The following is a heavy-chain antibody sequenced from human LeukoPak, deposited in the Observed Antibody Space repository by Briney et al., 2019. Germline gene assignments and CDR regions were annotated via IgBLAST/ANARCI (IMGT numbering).Heavy chain of an antibody. CDR3: ARPYYYNSRIDP. Sequence: ASQTLSLTCTVSGGSISSGDYYWSWIRQPPGKGLEWIAYMYYSGSTYYNPSLKSRVTMSADTSKNQLSLKLSSVTAADTAVYLCARPYYYNSRIDPWGEGILVTVSS. D-gene: IGHD3-22*01. CDR2: MYYSGST. V-gene: IGHV4-30-4*01. CDR1: GGSISSGDYY. J-gene: IGHJ5*02.